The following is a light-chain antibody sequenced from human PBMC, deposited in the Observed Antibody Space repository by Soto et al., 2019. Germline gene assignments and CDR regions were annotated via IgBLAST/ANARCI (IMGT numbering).Light chain of an antibody. CDR2: SNT. CDR3: QSYDTSLSVV. Sequence: QSVLTQPPSVSGAPGQRVTISCTGSSSDIGAGYDVHWYQHFPGRAHKLLIHSNTNRPSGVPDRFSGSKSGTSASLAITGLQAEDEADYYCQSYDTSLSVVFGTGTKVTVL. J-gene: IGLJ1*01. V-gene: IGLV1-40*01. CDR1: SSDIGAGYD.